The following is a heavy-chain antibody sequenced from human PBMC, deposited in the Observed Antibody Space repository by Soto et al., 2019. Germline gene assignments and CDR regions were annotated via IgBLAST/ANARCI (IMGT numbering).Heavy chain of an antibody. CDR2: ISYDGSNK. J-gene: IGHJ4*02. V-gene: IGHV3-30-3*01. CDR3: ARDRHYFGSGKPDF. D-gene: IGHD3-10*01. CDR1: GFTFSSYA. Sequence: PGGSLRLSCAASGFTFSSYAMHWVRQAPGKGLEWVAVISYDGSNKYYADSVKGRFTISRDNSKNTLYLQMNSLRADDTAVYYCARDRHYFGSGKPDFWGQGTLVTVSS.